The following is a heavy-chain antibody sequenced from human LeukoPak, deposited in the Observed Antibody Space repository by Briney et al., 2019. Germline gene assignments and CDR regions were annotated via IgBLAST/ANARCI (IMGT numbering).Heavy chain of an antibody. J-gene: IGHJ4*02. CDR1: GYTLTSYD. D-gene: IGHD6-13*01. CDR2: MNANSGNT. Sequence: GASVNVSCKASGYTLTSYDINWVRQATGQGLEWMGWMNANSGNTGYAQKFQGRVTMTSNTSISTAYMELSSLRSEDTAVYYCARKDSSRWYFYWGQGTLVTVSS. CDR3: ARKDSSRWYFY. V-gene: IGHV1-8*01.